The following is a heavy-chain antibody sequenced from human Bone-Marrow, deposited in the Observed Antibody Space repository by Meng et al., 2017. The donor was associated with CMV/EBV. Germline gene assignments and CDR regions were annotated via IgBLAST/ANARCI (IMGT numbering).Heavy chain of an antibody. D-gene: IGHD6-19*01. CDR2: IRSKANSYAT. J-gene: IGHJ6*02. Sequence: GGSLRLSCAASGFTFSGSAMHWVRQASGKGLEWVGRIRSKANSYATAYAASVKGRFTISRDDSKNTAYLQMNSLKTEDTAVYYCARELLRIAVARGLYYYYGMDVWGQGTTVTVSS. V-gene: IGHV3-73*01. CDR3: ARELLRIAVARGLYYYYGMDV. CDR1: GFTFSGSA.